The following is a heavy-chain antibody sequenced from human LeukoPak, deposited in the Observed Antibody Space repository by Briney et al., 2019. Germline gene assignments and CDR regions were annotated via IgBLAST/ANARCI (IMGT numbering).Heavy chain of an antibody. D-gene: IGHD4-17*01. CDR1: GGTFSSYA. CDR2: INPSGGST. V-gene: IGHV1-46*01. J-gene: IGHJ6*03. Sequence: ASVKVSCKASGGTFSSYAISWVRQAPGQGLEWMGIINPSGGSTSYAQKFQGRVTMTRDMSTSTVYMELSSLRSEDTAVYYCARGYGDYYMDVWGKGTTVTVSS. CDR3: ARGYGDYYMDV.